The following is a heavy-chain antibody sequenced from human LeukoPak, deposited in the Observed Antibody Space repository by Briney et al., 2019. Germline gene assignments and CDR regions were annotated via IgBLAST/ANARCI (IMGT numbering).Heavy chain of an antibody. D-gene: IGHD3-9*01. CDR1: DGSFSGFF. Sequence: SETLSLACDVYDGSFSGFFWGWIRQPPGQGLEWIGEINHSGITNYNPSLKSRVTMSVDTSKNQFSLKLSSVTAADTAVYFCARFTGYLYFDYWGQGTLVTVSS. CDR3: ARFTGYLYFDY. V-gene: IGHV4-34*01. J-gene: IGHJ4*02. CDR2: INHSGIT.